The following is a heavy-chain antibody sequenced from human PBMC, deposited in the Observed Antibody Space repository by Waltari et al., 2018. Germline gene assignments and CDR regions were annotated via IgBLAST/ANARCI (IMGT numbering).Heavy chain of an antibody. D-gene: IGHD1-26*01. CDR1: GGSISSSSYY. CDR2: IYYSGST. J-gene: IGHJ4*02. V-gene: IGHV4-39*01. Sequence: QLQLQESGPGLVKPSETLSLTCTVSGGSISSSSYYWGWIRQPPGKGLEWIGSIYYSGSTYYNPSLKSRGTISVDTSKNQFSLKLSSVTAADTAVYYCARDRGAPQYSRDKGDYWGQGTLVTVSS. CDR3: ARDRGAPQYSRDKGDY.